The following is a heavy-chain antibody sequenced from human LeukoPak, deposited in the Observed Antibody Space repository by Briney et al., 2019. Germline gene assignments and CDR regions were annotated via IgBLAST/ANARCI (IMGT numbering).Heavy chain of an antibody. D-gene: IGHD6-19*01. CDR3: ARGHGSGPLGSFDY. Sequence: SETLSLTCTVSGGPIGSYYWTWIRQPPGKGLEWIGYIYYTGTTNYNPSLKSRVTISIDTSKNQFSLKLSFVTAADTAVYYCARGHGSGPLGSFDYWGQGTLVTVSS. CDR1: GGPIGSYY. V-gene: IGHV4-59*01. CDR2: IYYTGTT. J-gene: IGHJ4*02.